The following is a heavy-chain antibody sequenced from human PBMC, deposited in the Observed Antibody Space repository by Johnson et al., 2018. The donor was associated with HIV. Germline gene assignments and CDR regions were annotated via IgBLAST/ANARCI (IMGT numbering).Heavy chain of an antibody. CDR2: ISSSGSTI. J-gene: IGHJ3*02. Sequence: QMLLVESGGGLVKPGGSLRLSCAASRFIFSDYYMSWIRQAPGKGLEWVSYISSSGSTIYYADSVKGRFTISRDNSKNTLYLQMNSLRAEDTAVYYCAKVAVATAAGGVAFDIWGQGTMVTVSS. V-gene: IGHV3-11*04. D-gene: IGHD6-13*01. CDR3: AKVAVATAAGGVAFDI. CDR1: RFIFSDYY.